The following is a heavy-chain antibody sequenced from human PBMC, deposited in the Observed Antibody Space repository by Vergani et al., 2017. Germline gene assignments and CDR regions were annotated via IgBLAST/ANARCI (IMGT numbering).Heavy chain of an antibody. V-gene: IGHV7-4-1*02. D-gene: IGHD2-15*01. CDR3: VRTRSGSCTGGSCYSGWFEP. J-gene: IGHJ5*02. CDR1: GYTFTNYA. CDR2: INSNSGNP. Sequence: QVQLVQSGSEVKKPGASVKVSCRASGYTFTNYALNWVRQAPGQGLEWMGWINSNSGNPTYAQGFKGRFVFSLDSSVSTSYLQINSLQPEDTAVYYCVRTRSGSCTGGSCYSGWFEPWGQGTLGTVSS.